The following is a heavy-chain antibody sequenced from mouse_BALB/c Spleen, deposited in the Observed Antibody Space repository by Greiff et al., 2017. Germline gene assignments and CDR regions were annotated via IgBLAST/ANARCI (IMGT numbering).Heavy chain of an antibody. V-gene: IGHV2-6-7*01. CDR1: GFSLTGYG. Sequence: QVQLKESGPGLVAPSQSLSITCTVSGFSLTGYGVNWVRQPPGKGLEWLGMIWGDGSTDYHSALKSRLSISKDNSKSQVFLKMNSLQTDDTARYYSARERGLVWASWYFDGGGAGTTVTVSA. CDR2: IWGDGST. D-gene: IGHD2-10*02. J-gene: IGHJ1*01. CDR3: ARERGLVWASWYFDG.